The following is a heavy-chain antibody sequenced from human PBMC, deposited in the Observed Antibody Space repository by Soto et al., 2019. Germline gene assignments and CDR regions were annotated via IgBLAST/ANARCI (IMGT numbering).Heavy chain of an antibody. J-gene: IGHJ4*02. CDR2: INGGNGNT. D-gene: IGHD1-26*01. CDR1: GYTFTGYA. V-gene: IGHV1-3*01. Sequence: VASVKVSCKASGYTFTGYAMHWVRQAPGQRLEWMGWINGGNGNTKYSQKLQGRVIITRDTAASIAYMELSSLRSEDTAVYYCAKESGSYPEYYFHYWGQGTLVTVSS. CDR3: AKESGSYPEYYFHY.